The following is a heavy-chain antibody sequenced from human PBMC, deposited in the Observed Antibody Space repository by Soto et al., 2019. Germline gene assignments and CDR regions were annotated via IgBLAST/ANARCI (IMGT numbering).Heavy chain of an antibody. CDR2: IIPIFVTA. CDR3: ARPPPHYYYYSMDV. J-gene: IGHJ6*02. CDR1: GGTFSSYA. V-gene: IGHV1-69*12. Sequence: QVQLVQSGAEVKKPGSSVKVSCKASGGTFSSYAISWVRQAHGQGLEWMGGIIPIFVTANYAQKFQGRVTITADESTRTASMDLISLRSEDTAVYYCARPPPHYYYYSMDVWGQVTTVTVSS.